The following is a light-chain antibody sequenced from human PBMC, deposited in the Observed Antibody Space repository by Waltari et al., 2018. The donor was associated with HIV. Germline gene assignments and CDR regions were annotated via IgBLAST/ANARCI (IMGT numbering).Light chain of an antibody. J-gene: IGKJ4*01. V-gene: IGKV1-12*01. CDR3: QQAASFPHT. CDR1: QSIDSF. Sequence: DIQMTQSPSYMSALVGDSVSINCLANQSIDSFLAWYQQKPGEAPKLLIYSASRLENGVASRFFAFGSATDFTLTITGLQTEDFATYYCQQAASFPHTFGGGTKVEL. CDR2: SAS.